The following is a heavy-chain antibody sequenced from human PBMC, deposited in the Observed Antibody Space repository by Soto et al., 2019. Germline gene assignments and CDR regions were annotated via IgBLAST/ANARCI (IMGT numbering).Heavy chain of an antibody. V-gene: IGHV3-72*01. CDR2: TRNKANSYTT. CDR3: AASGSYYHFDY. Sequence: GGSLRLSCAASGFTFSDHYMDWVRQAPGKGLEWVGRTRNKANSYTTEYAASVKGRFTISRDDSKNSLYQQMNSLKTEDTAVYYCAASGSYYHFDYWGQGSLVTVSS. D-gene: IGHD1-26*01. CDR1: GFTFSDHY. J-gene: IGHJ4*02.